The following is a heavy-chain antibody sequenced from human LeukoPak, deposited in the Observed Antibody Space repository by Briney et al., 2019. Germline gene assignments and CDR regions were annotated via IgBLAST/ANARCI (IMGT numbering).Heavy chain of an antibody. Sequence: GESLKIPCKGSGYSFTSYWIGWVRQMPGKGLEWMGIIYPGDSDTRYSPSFQGQVTISADKSISTAYLQWSSLKASDTAMYYCARLGYSYGYREVAFDIWGQGTMVTVSS. V-gene: IGHV5-51*01. CDR2: IYPGDSDT. CDR1: GYSFTSYW. J-gene: IGHJ3*02. D-gene: IGHD5-18*01. CDR3: ARLGYSYGYREVAFDI.